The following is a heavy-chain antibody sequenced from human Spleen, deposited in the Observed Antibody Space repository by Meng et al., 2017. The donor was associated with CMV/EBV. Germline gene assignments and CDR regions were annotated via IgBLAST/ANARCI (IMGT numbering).Heavy chain of an antibody. Sequence: GESLKISCAASGFTFSSYWMSWVRQAPGKGLEWVANIKRDGSEKYYVDSVKGRFTISRDNAKNSLYLQMNSLRAEDTAVYYCAREYSSSSGRSFDHWGQGTLVTVSS. J-gene: IGHJ4*02. CDR3: AREYSSSSGRSFDH. CDR2: IKRDGSEK. V-gene: IGHV3-7*01. D-gene: IGHD6-6*01. CDR1: GFTFSSYW.